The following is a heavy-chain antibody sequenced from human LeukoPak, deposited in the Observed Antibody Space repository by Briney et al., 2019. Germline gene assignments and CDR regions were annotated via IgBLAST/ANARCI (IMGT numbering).Heavy chain of an antibody. CDR1: GFTFHDYS. D-gene: IGHD1-26*01. CDR2: ITWDGVYT. CDR3: ARERGRVIDY. V-gene: IGHV3-43*01. J-gene: IGHJ4*02. Sequence: GSLRLSCEASGFTFHDYSMHWLRQPPGKDLQWVSLITWDGVYTFYADSVKGRFTMSRDNSRESLSLQMNGLTTDDTALYYCARERGRVIDYWGQGTLVTVSS.